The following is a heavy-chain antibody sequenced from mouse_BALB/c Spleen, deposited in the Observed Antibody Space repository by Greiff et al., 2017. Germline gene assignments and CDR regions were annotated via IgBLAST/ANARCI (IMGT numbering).Heavy chain of an antibody. J-gene: IGHJ3*01. Sequence: EVQLQQSGAELVKPGASVKLSCTASGFNIKDTYMHWVKQRPEQGLEWIGRIDPANGNTKYDPKFQGKATITADTSSNTAYLQLSTLESEDTAVYSWAIHYYGYGGIDYWGQGTLVTVSA. CDR1: GFNIKDTY. D-gene: IGHD1-2*01. V-gene: IGHV14-3*02. CDR2: IDPANGNT. CDR3: AIHYYGYGGIDY.